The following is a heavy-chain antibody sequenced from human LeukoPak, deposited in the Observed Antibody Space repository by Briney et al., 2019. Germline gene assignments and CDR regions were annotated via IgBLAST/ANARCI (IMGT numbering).Heavy chain of an antibody. Sequence: ASVKVSCKASRYTFTGYYMHGVRQAPGQGLEGMGWINPNSGGTNYAQKFQGRVTMTRDTSISTAYMELSRLRSDDTAVYYCARDLGIAARYFDYWGQGTLVTVSS. V-gene: IGHV1-2*02. J-gene: IGHJ4*02. CDR2: INPNSGGT. CDR1: RYTFTGYY. D-gene: IGHD6-6*01. CDR3: ARDLGIAARYFDY.